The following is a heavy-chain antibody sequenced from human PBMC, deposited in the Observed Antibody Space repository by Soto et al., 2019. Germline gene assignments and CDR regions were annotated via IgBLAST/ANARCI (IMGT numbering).Heavy chain of an antibody. CDR1: GGTFSSYT. CDR3: ARDPHSFESGYDPQYYFDY. Sequence: GASVKVSCKASGGTFSSYTISWVRQAPGQGLEWMGRIIPILGIANYAQKFQGRVTITADKSTSTAYMELSSLRSEDTAVYYCARDPHSFESGYDPQYYFDYWGQGTLVTVSS. CDR2: IIPILGIA. D-gene: IGHD5-12*01. V-gene: IGHV1-69*04. J-gene: IGHJ4*02.